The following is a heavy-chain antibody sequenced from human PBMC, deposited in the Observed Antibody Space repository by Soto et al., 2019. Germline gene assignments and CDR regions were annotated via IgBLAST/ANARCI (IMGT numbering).Heavy chain of an antibody. V-gene: IGHV1-69*13. Sequence: GASVKVSCKASGGTFSSYAISWVRQAPGQGLEWMGGIIPIFGTANYAQKFQGRVTITADESTSTAYMELSSLRSEDTAVYYCATLRAPIKVWVWLPYYRGQGTPVTGSS. CDR1: GGTFSSYA. CDR3: ATLRAPIKVWVWLPYY. J-gene: IGHJ4*02. CDR2: IIPIFGTA. D-gene: IGHD5-12*01.